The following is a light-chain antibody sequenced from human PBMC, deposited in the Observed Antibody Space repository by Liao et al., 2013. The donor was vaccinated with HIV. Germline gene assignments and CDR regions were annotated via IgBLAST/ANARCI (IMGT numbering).Light chain of an antibody. V-gene: IGLV3-1*01. CDR2: QDT. Sequence: SYELTQAPSVSTSPGQTASIACSGDKLGDKYVSWYQQKPGQSPVLVIYQDTYRPSGIPERFSGSNSGNTATLTISGTQPMDEADYYCQAWDRNTAIFGGGTKLTVL. CDR3: QAWDRNTAI. CDR1: KLGDKY. J-gene: IGLJ2*01.